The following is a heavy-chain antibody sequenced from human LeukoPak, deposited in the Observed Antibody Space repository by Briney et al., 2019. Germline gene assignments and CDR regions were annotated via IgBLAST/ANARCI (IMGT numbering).Heavy chain of an antibody. D-gene: IGHD1-26*01. CDR3: ARDGSYKFDY. Sequence: PGGSLRLSCAASGFTFSNVWMHWVRQTPGEGLVWVSRIKSDGTPIYADSVKGRFTISRDNAKNTLYLQMNNLRADDTALYYCARDGSYKFDYWGQGTLVTVSS. J-gene: IGHJ4*02. CDR1: GFTFSNVW. V-gene: IGHV3-74*01. CDR2: IKSDGTP.